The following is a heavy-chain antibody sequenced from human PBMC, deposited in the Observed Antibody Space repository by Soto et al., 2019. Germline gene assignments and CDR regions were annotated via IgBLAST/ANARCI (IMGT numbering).Heavy chain of an antibody. CDR3: ARGIYSTSSFFDS. J-gene: IGHJ4*02. D-gene: IGHD6-6*01. CDR2: IYYSGNT. V-gene: IGHV4-30-4*08. Sequence: WIRQPPGKGLEWIGYIYYSGNTYYIPSLKSRVTVSVDTSENQISLKLNSVTAADTAVYYCARGIYSTSSFFDSWGQGTLVSVYS.